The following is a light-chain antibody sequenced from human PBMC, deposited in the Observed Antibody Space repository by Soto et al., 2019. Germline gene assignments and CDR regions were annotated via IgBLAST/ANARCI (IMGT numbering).Light chain of an antibody. CDR1: GSDVGGYNY. Sequence: QSALTQPASVSGSPGQSITISCTGTGSDVGGYNYVSWYQQHPGKAPKLIIYDVSNRPSGVSNRFSGSKSGNTASLTISGLQAEDEADYYCSSYTSSSTPVVFGGGTKLTVL. J-gene: IGLJ2*01. V-gene: IGLV2-14*01. CDR3: SSYTSSSTPVV. CDR2: DVS.